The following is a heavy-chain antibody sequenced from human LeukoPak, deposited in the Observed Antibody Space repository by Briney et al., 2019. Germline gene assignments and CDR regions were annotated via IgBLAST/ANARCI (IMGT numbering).Heavy chain of an antibody. D-gene: IGHD3-10*01. CDR2: IYSSGST. CDR1: DGDISIAPSY. J-gene: IGHJ4*02. CDR3: ARHSEYYSGAGSASGYFDS. Sequence: SETLSFTCSVSDGDISIAPSYWGWIRLPPGNMLQHLGPIYSSGSTYYNPSLSSRVTISIDTSENQFSLRLSSVTAADTAVYSCARHSEYYSGAGSASGYFDSWGQGTLVTVSS. V-gene: IGHV4-39*01.